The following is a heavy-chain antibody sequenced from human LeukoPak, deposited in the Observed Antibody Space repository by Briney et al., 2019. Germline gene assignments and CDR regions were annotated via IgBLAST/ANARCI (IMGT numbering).Heavy chain of an antibody. CDR2: IKQDGSEN. D-gene: IGHD3-22*01. V-gene: IGHV3-7*03. CDR1: GFTFSIYW. Sequence: PGGSLRLSCAASGFTFSIYWMSWVRQAPGKGLEWVANIKQDGSENSYVDSVKGRFTISRDNAKNSLYLQMNSLRAEDTAVYYCAKVLKDYYDSSGYWPGPNFDYWGQGTLVTVSS. CDR3: AKVLKDYYDSSGYWPGPNFDY. J-gene: IGHJ4*02.